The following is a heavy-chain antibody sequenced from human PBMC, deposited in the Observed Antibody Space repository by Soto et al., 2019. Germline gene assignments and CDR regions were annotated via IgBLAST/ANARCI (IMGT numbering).Heavy chain of an antibody. J-gene: IGHJ4*02. CDR2: INHSGST. CDR1: GGSFSGYY. Sequence: SETLSLTCAVYGGSFSGYYWSWIRQPPGKGLEWIGEINHSGSTNYNPSLKSRVTISVDTSKNQFSLKLSSVTAADTAVYYCASDYGGAFDYWAQGTLVTVSS. D-gene: IGHD4-17*01. CDR3: ASDYGGAFDY. V-gene: IGHV4-34*01.